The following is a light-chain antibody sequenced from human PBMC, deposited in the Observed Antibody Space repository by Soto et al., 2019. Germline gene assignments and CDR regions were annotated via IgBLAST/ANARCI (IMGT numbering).Light chain of an antibody. Sequence: EIVLTQSPATLSLSPGERATLSCRVSQSVSGNLAWYQQKPGQAPRLVMYDASNRATGIPARFSGSGSGTDFTLTISSLETEDFAIYYCQQRGNWQITFGQGTRLEMK. V-gene: IGKV3-11*01. CDR3: QQRGNWQIT. J-gene: IGKJ5*01. CDR2: DAS. CDR1: QSVSGN.